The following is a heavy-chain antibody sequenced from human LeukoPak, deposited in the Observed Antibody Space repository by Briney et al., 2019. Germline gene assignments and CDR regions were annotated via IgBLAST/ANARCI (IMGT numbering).Heavy chain of an antibody. D-gene: IGHD6-6*01. CDR2: IIPIFGTA. CDR3: ARDGGRLVLLNWFDP. J-gene: IGHJ5*02. CDR1: GGTFSSYA. V-gene: IGHV1-69*13. Sequence: ASVKVSCKASGGTFSSYAISWVRQAPGQGLEWMGGIIPIFGTANYAQKFQGRVTITADESTSTAYMELSSLRSEDTAVYYCARDGGRLVLLNWFDPWGQGTLVTVSS.